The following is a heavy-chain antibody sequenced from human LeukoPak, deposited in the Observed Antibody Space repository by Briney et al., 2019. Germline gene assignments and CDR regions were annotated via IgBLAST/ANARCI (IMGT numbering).Heavy chain of an antibody. V-gene: IGHV3-48*01. J-gene: IGHJ4*02. Sequence: GGSLRLSCAASGFTFSFYSMSWVRQAPGKGLEWVSYISSTSSTIYYADSVKGRFTISRDNSKNTLYLQLNSLRAEDTAVYYCATATGTYASTYWGQGTLVTVSS. D-gene: IGHD1-26*01. CDR3: ATATGTYASTY. CDR2: ISSTSSTI. CDR1: GFTFSFYS.